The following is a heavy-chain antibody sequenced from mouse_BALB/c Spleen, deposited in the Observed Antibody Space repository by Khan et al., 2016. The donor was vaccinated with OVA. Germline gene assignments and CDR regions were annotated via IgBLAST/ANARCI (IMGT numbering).Heavy chain of an antibody. CDR3: ARYEGNYFDY. CDR2: IYPGTGNT. CDR1: GYIFTSYW. V-gene: IGHV1S132*01. J-gene: IGHJ2*01. Sequence: QVQLQQSGAELVRPGASVKLSCKTSGYIFTSYWIHWVKQRSGQGLEWIARIYPGTGNTYYNEKFKGKAIVTADKSSSTVYMQLSCLKSEDSAVYFCARYEGNYFDYWGQGTTLTVST. D-gene: IGHD2-12*01.